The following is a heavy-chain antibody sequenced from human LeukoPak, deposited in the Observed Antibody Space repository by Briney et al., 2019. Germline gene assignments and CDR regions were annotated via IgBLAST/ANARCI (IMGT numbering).Heavy chain of an antibody. CDR2: INNGGDTT. J-gene: IGHJ4*02. CDR1: GFTFSNYI. V-gene: IGHV3-23*01. D-gene: IGHD6-6*01. CDR3: AKDDSSSPFDY. Sequence: GGSLRLSCAASGFTFSNYIMTWVRQAPGKGLEWVSVINNGGDTTYYADSVKGRFTISRDNSKNTLYLQMNSLRAEDTAVYYCAKDDSSSPFDYWGQGTLVTVSS.